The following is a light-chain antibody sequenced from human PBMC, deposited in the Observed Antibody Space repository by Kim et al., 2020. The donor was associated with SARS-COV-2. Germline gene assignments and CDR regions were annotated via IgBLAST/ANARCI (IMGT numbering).Light chain of an antibody. CDR3: QSYDVSLSGV. J-gene: IGLJ3*02. Sequence: QSVLTQPPSVSGAPGQRVTISCTGSSSNIGAGYDVHWYQHLPGTAPKLLIYGNTNRPSGVPDRFSGSKSGTSASLAITGLQAEDEADYHCQSYDVSLSGVFGGGTKLTVL. CDR2: GNT. V-gene: IGLV1-40*01. CDR1: SSNIGAGYD.